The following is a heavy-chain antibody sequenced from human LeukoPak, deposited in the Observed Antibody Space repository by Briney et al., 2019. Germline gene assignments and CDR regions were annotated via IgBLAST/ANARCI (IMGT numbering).Heavy chain of an antibody. CDR3: AGLKPITMVRRGPRNWFDP. J-gene: IGHJ5*02. Sequence: SETLSLTCAVYDWSFSGYFRSWIRQPPAKGLEWIGEINHSGSTNYNPSLKSRITMSLDTSKNQFSLKLSSVTAADTAVYYCAGLKPITMVRRGPRNWFDPWGQGTLVTVSS. CDR1: DWSFSGYF. D-gene: IGHD3-10*01. V-gene: IGHV4-34*01. CDR2: INHSGST.